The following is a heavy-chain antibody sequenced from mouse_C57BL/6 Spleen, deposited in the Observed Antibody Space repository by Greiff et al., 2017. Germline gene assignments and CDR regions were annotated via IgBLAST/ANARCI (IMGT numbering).Heavy chain of an antibody. CDR1: GYTFTEYT. D-gene: IGHD2-4*01. CDR3: ARHEEREPDYDGGAWLAY. CDR2: FYPGSGSI. J-gene: IGHJ3*01. V-gene: IGHV1-62-2*01. Sequence: QVQLKASGAELVKPGASVQLSCKASGYTFTEYTIHWVKPRSGQGLEWIGWFYPGSGSITYNEKFKDKATLTADKSSSPVYMELSRLTSEDSAVYCCARHEEREPDYDGGAWLAYWGQGTLVTVSA.